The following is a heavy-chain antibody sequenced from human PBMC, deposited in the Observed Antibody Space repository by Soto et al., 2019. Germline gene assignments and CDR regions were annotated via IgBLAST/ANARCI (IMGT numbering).Heavy chain of an antibody. CDR2: IYSSGNT. CDR3: ARGQRFSDWFDP. D-gene: IGHD3-3*01. V-gene: IGHV4-4*07. CDR1: GGTISGYY. J-gene: IGHJ5*02. Sequence: SETLSLTCSVSGGTISGYYWTWIRQPAGKGLEWVGRIYSSGNTKYNPSLQSRVTMSLDTSNNQFSLRLTSVTAADTAVYYCARGQRFSDWFDPWGQGTLVTVSS.